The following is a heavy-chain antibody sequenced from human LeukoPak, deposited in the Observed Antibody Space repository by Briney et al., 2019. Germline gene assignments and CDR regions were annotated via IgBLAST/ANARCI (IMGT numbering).Heavy chain of an antibody. CDR1: GFTFSSYS. V-gene: IGHV3-21*01. CDR2: ISSSSSYI. Sequence: PGGSLRLSCAASGFTFSSYSMNWVRQAPGKGLEWVSSISSSSSYIYYADSVKGRFTISRDNAKNLLYLQMNSLRAEDTAVYYCARDLRYSSSWYWDWFDPWGQGTLVTVSS. D-gene: IGHD6-13*01. J-gene: IGHJ5*02. CDR3: ARDLRYSSSWYWDWFDP.